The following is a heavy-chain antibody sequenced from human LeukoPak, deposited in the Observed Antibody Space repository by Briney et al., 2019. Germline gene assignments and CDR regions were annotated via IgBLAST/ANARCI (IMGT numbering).Heavy chain of an antibody. D-gene: IGHD6-19*01. J-gene: IGHJ4*02. CDR1: GFTFSSYG. V-gene: IGHV3-33*03. CDR2: IWYDGSNK. Sequence: GGSLRLSCAASGFTFSSYGMHWVRQAPGKGLEWVAVIWYDGSNKYYADSVKGRFTISRDNAKNSLYLQMNSLRAEDTALYYCAKDLRGIAVAGMSSGLDYWGQGTLVTVSS. CDR3: AKDLRGIAVAGMSSGLDY.